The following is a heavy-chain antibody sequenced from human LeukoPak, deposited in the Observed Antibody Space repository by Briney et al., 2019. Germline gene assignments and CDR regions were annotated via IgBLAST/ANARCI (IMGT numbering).Heavy chain of an antibody. Sequence: PSETLSLTCTVSGGSISSGGYYWSWIPQHPGKGLECIGYIYYSESTYYNPSLKSRVTISVDTSKNQFSMKLSSVTAADTAVYYCARERRITIFGVVTTQYYYYMDVWGKGTTVTASS. D-gene: IGHD3-3*01. CDR3: ARERRITIFGVVTTQYYYYMDV. CDR1: GGSISSGGYY. J-gene: IGHJ6*03. CDR2: IYYSEST. V-gene: IGHV4-31*03.